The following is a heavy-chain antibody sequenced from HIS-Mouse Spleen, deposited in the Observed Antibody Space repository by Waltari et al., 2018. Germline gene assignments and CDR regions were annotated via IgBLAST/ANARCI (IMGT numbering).Heavy chain of an antibody. J-gene: IGHJ5*02. CDR2: INPNSGGT. Sequence: VQLVQSGAEVKKPGASVKASCTPPAYTFTGYYLHWVRQAPGNGLERMGWINPNSGGTNYAQKFQGRVTMTRDTSISTAYMELSRLRYDDTAVYYCARGSGRWELLLPNWFDPWGQGTLVTVSS. CDR3: ARGSGRWELLLPNWFDP. V-gene: IGHV1-2*02. D-gene: IGHD1-26*01. CDR1: AYTFTGYY.